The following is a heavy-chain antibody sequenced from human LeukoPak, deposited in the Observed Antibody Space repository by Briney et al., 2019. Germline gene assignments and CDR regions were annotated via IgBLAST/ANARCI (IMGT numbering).Heavy chain of an antibody. J-gene: IGHJ4*02. V-gene: IGHV3-21*01. D-gene: IGHD1-7*01. CDR3: ARAHNWKYGTFDY. CDR1: GFTFSSYS. CDR2: ISSSSSYI. Sequence: GGSLRLSCAASGFTFSSYSMNWVRQAPGKGLEWVSCISSSSSYIYYADSVKGRFTISRNNAKNSLYLQMNSLRVEDTAVYYCARAHNWKYGTFDYWGQGTLVTVSS.